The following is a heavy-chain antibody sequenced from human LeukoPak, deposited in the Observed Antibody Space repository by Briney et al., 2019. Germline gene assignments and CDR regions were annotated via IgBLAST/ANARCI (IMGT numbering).Heavy chain of an antibody. CDR1: GESFNRYY. V-gene: IGHV4-34*01. J-gene: IGHJ4*03. D-gene: IGHD1-7*01. CDR2: IDHRGDT. CDR3: ARGPTISGTGYFDY. Sequence: PSETLSLTCAVYGESFNRYYWSWTRQSPGKGLEWIAEIDHRGDTNYNPSVKGRVIISIDTSKNQFSLKVKSVTATDTAVYYCARGPTISGTGYFDYWGQGTLVTVSS.